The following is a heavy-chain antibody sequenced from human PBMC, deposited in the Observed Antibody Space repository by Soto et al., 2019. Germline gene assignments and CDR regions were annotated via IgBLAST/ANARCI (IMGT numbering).Heavy chain of an antibody. V-gene: IGHV3-23*01. D-gene: IGHD3-3*01. Sequence: GGSLRLSCAASAFTFSIYAMSSVRQAPGKGLEWVSSISGSGGSTYYEDSVKGRCTISRDNSKNTLYLLMNSLRAEETAVYYCAKDGPRITIFGVEAYWGQGTLVTVS. CDR2: ISGSGGST. J-gene: IGHJ4*02. CDR1: AFTFSIYA. CDR3: AKDGPRITIFGVEAY.